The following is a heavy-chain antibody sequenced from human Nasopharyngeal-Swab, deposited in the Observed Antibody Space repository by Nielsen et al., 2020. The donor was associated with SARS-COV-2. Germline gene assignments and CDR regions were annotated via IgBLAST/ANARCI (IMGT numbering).Heavy chain of an antibody. V-gene: IGHV3-21*01. Sequence: LSLTCAASVFTFSSYSMNWVRQAPGKGLEWVSSISSSSSYIYYADSVKGRFTISRDNAKNSLYLQMNSLRAEDTAVYYCARDVGLGSFDYWGQGTLVTVSS. CDR1: VFTFSSYS. D-gene: IGHD2-15*01. CDR2: ISSSSSYI. CDR3: ARDVGLGSFDY. J-gene: IGHJ4*02.